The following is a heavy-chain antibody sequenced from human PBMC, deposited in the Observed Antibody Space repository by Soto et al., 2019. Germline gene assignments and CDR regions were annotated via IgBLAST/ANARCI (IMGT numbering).Heavy chain of an antibody. D-gene: IGHD6-13*01. Sequence: ASVKVSCKASGYTFTGYDINWVRQATGQGLEWMGWMNPNSGNTGYAQKFQGRVTMTRNTSISTAYMELSSLRSEDTAVYYCARVRGLIAAAGTAYYYYGMDVWGQGTTVTVSS. J-gene: IGHJ6*02. CDR2: MNPNSGNT. CDR3: ARVRGLIAAAGTAYYYYGMDV. V-gene: IGHV1-8*01. CDR1: GYTFTGYD.